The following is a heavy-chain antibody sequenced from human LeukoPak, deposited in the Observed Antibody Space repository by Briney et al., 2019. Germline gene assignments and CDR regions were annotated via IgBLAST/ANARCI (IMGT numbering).Heavy chain of an antibody. V-gene: IGHV3-48*03. J-gene: IGHJ6*03. CDR1: GFTFSSYE. D-gene: IGHD6-13*01. Sequence: GGSLRLSCAASGFTFSSYEMNWVRQAPGKGLEWVSYISSSGSTIYYADSVKGRFTISRDNAKDSLYLQMNSLRAEDTAVYYCARDTYSSSWHPPYYYYYMDVWGKGTTVTISS. CDR2: ISSSGSTI. CDR3: ARDTYSSSWHPPYYYYYMDV.